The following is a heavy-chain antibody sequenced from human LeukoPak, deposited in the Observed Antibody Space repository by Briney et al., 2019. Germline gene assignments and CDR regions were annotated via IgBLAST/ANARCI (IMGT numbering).Heavy chain of an antibody. CDR1: GFTFSTYS. Sequence: GGSLRLSCAASGFTFSTYSMTWVRQAPGKGLEWISHISAASWGIKYADSVKGRFTTSRDNAKNSVFLQMSSLRPEDTAVYYCANADSGYSYGYEFDYWGQGTLVTVSS. D-gene: IGHD5-18*01. J-gene: IGHJ4*02. CDR2: ISAASWGI. V-gene: IGHV3-48*01. CDR3: ANADSGYSYGYEFDY.